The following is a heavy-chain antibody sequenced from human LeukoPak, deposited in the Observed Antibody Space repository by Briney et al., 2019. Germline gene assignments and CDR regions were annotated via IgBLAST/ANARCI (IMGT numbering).Heavy chain of an antibody. Sequence: GGSLRLSCAASGFTFSDYWMTWVRQAPGKGLEWVANINEEGSQKYYVDPVKGRFTLSRDNAWNSLSLQMNSPRAEGTAVYYCVRESGFWTASGVGRPLDVWGKGTTVTVSS. CDR1: GFTFSDYW. V-gene: IGHV3-7*01. J-gene: IGHJ6*04. CDR2: INEEGSQK. CDR3: VRESGFWTASGVGRPLDV. D-gene: IGHD3/OR15-3a*01.